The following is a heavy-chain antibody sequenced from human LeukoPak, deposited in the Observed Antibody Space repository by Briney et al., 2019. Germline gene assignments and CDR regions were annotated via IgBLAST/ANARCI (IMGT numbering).Heavy chain of an antibody. V-gene: IGHV3-21*04. J-gene: IGHJ4*02. CDR1: GFTFSSYS. Sequence: PGGSLRLSCAASGFTFSSYSMNWVRQAPGKGLEWVSSISSSSSYIYYADSVKGRFTISRDNAKNSLYLQMNSLRAEDTAVYYCARDDGFGTNFDYWGQGTLVTVSS. CDR2: ISSSSSYI. CDR3: ARDDGFGTNFDY. D-gene: IGHD3-10*01.